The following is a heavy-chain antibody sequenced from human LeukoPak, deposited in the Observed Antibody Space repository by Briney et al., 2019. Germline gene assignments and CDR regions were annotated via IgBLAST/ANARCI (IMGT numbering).Heavy chain of an antibody. CDR3: ARDHDYVWGSSNWFDP. D-gene: IGHD3-16*01. V-gene: IGHV1-18*01. J-gene: IGHJ5*02. Sequence: VASVKVSCKASGYTFTNYGISWVRQAPGQGLEWMGWISAYNGNTNFAQKLQGRVTMTTDTSTSTAYMELRSLRSDDTAVYYCARDHDYVWGSSNWFDPWGQGTLVTVSS. CDR1: GYTFTNYG. CDR2: ISAYNGNT.